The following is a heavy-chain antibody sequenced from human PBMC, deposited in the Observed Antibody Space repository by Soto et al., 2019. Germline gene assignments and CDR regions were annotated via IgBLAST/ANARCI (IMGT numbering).Heavy chain of an antibody. CDR1: GFTFSSYE. D-gene: IGHD3-22*01. J-gene: IGHJ3*02. CDR3: ARVPMIVVVITTDDAFDI. V-gene: IGHV3-48*03. Sequence: GSLRLSCAASGFTFSSYEMNWVRQAPGKGLEWVSYISSSGSTIYYADSVKGRFTISRDNAKNSLYLQMNSLRAEDTAVYYCARVPMIVVVITTDDAFDIWGQGTMVTV. CDR2: ISSSGSTI.